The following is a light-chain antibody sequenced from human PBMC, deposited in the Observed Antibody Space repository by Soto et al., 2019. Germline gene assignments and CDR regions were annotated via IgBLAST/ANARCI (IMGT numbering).Light chain of an antibody. CDR1: NIGSKS. CDR2: YDS. J-gene: IGLJ2*01. V-gene: IGLV3-21*04. CDR3: RVWDSSSANRRV. Sequence: SHELTQPPSVSVAPGKTARITCGGTNIGSKSVHWYQQKPGQAPVLVIYYDSDRPSGIPERFSGSHSGNTATLAISRVEAGDAAVYYCRVWDSSSANRRVFGGGTKHTLL.